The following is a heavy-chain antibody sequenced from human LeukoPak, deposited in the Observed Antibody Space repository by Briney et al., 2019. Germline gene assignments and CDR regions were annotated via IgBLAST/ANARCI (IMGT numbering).Heavy chain of an antibody. CDR1: GFTFRRYW. V-gene: IGHV3-74*01. Sequence: GGSLRLSCAASGFTFRRYWMHWVHQAPGKGLVWVSRINTDGTITSYADSVRGRFTISRDNAKNTLYLQMSSPRAEDTAVYYCASEEEADALDIWGQGTMVTVSS. CDR2: INTDGTIT. J-gene: IGHJ3*02. CDR3: ASEEEADALDI.